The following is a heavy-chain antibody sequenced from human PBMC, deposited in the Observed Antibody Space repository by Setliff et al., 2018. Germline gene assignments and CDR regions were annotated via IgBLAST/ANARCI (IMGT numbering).Heavy chain of an antibody. V-gene: IGHV3-7*03. CDR3: AKPQVELRWGFES. Sequence: GGSLRLSCGASGFTYNNDWVSWVRQAPGKGLEWLASINPDGSEKYYVDSVKGRFTISRDNAKNSLSLQMNSLRAEDTAVYYCAKPQVELRWGFESWGQGTPVTVSS. CDR1: GFTYNNDW. CDR2: INPDGSEK. J-gene: IGHJ4*02. D-gene: IGHD1-7*01.